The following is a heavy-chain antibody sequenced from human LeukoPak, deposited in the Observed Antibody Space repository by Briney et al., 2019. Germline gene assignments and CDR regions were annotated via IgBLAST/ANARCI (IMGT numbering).Heavy chain of an antibody. CDR2: ITNDGSST. CDR3: ASWVPDRGFDY. CDR1: GLTFSSHW. D-gene: IGHD3-10*01. V-gene: IGHV3-74*01. J-gene: IGHJ4*02. Sequence: AGGSLRLSCAASGLTFSSHWTHWVRQAPGKGLVWVSRITNDGSSTTYADSVKGRFTISRDNSKKTLYLQMNSLRADDTAVYYCASWVPDRGFDYWGQGTLVTVSS.